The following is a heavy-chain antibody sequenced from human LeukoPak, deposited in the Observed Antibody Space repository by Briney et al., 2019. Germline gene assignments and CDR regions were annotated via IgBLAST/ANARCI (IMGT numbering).Heavy chain of an antibody. D-gene: IGHD3-22*01. CDR3: ARWGPKVDSSGYYSLYYYYGMDV. J-gene: IGHJ6*02. CDR1: GGPFSGFY. V-gene: IGHV4-34*01. CDR2: IYHRGST. Sequence: SETLSLTCAVYGGPFSGFYWRGIRQPPGEGLEWIGEIYHRGSTNYNPSLKSRVTISVDTSKNQFSLKLSSVTAADTAVYYCARWGPKVDSSGYYSLYYYYGMDVWGQGTTVTVSS.